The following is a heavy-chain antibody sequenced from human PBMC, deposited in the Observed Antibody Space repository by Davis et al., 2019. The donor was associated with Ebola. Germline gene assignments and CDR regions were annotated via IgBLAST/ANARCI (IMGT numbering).Heavy chain of an antibody. V-gene: IGHV4-39*01. CDR3: ASPSNDFGYGMDV. D-gene: IGHD4/OR15-4a*01. J-gene: IGHJ6*04. Sequence: PSETLSLTCTASGDSISSGTYYWGWIRQPPGKGLEWIGSIYYSGSTYYNPSLKSRVTISVHTSKNQFSLKLSSVTAADTAVYYCASPSNDFGYGMDVWGKGTTVTVSS. CDR2: IYYSGST. CDR1: GDSISSGTYY.